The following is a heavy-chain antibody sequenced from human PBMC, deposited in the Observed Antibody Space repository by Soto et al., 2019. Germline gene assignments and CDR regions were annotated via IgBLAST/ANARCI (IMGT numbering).Heavy chain of an antibody. D-gene: IGHD3-16*01. V-gene: IGHV1-3*01. CDR2: INAGNGNT. CDR1: GYTFTSYA. Sequence: QVQLVQSGAEVKKPGASVKVSCKASGYTFTSYAMHWVRQAPGQRLEWMGWINAGNGNTKYSQKFQGRVTITRDTSASTAYMELRSLRSEDTAVYYCARDRGVVWGSYVPLDCWGQGALVTVSS. CDR3: ARDRGVVWGSYVPLDC. J-gene: IGHJ4*02.